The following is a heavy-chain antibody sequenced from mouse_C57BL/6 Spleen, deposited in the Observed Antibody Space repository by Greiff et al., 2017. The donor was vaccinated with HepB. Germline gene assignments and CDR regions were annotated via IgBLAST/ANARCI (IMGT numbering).Heavy chain of an antibody. Sequence: EVKLMESGGGLVQPGGSLKLSCAASGFTFSDYYMYWVRQTPEKRLEWVAYISNGGGSTYYPDTVKGRFTISRDKAKNTLYLQMSRLKSEDTAMYYCASYAYWGQGTLVTVSA. J-gene: IGHJ3*01. CDR3: ASYAY. CDR1: GFTFSDYY. V-gene: IGHV5-12*01. CDR2: ISNGGGST.